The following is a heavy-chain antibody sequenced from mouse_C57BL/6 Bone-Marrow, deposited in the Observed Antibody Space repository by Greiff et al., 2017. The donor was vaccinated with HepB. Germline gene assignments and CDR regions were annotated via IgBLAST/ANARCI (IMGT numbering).Heavy chain of an antibody. CDR1: GYTFTDYN. Sequence: VHVKQSGPELVKPGASVKIPCKASGYTFTDYNMDWVKQSHGKSLEWIGDINPNNGGTIYNQKFKGKATLTVDKSSSTAYMELRSLTSEDTAVYYCAYDYDPAWFAYWGQGTLVTVSA. D-gene: IGHD2-4*01. CDR3: AYDYDPAWFAY. V-gene: IGHV1-18*01. J-gene: IGHJ3*01. CDR2: INPNNGGT.